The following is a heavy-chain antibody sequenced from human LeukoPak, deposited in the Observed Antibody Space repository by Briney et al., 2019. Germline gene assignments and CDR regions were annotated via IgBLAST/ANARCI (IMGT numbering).Heavy chain of an antibody. CDR1: GFSFTTYG. V-gene: IGHV3-30*18. CDR3: AKGFSEGCSGGSCYSFAFQH. J-gene: IGHJ1*01. Sequence: GRSLRLSCAASGFSFTTYGMHWVRQAPGKGLEWVAVISYDGSNKYYADSVKGRFTISRDNSKNTLYLQMNSLRAEDTAVYYCAKGFSEGCSGGSCYSFAFQHWGQGTLVTVSS. D-gene: IGHD2-15*01. CDR2: ISYDGSNK.